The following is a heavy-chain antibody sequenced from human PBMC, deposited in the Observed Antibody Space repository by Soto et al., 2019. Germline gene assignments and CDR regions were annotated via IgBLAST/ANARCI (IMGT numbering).Heavy chain of an antibody. D-gene: IGHD1-1*01. Sequence: EVQLLESGGGLVQPGGSLRLSCAASGFTFSTYAMNWVRQAPGNGLEWVSAISGSGGSIHYADSVKGRFTISRDNSKNTLYLKMNSLKYEDTAVYHGVKGCWKGDVWGPGTTVTLS. CDR1: GFTFSTYA. CDR3: VKGCWKGDV. V-gene: IGHV3-23*01. J-gene: IGHJ6*01. CDR2: ISGSGGSI.